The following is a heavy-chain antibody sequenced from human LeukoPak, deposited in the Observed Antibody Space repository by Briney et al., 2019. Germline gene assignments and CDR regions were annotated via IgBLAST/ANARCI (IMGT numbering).Heavy chain of an antibody. Sequence: SETLSFTCTVSGDAISGKYWSWLRQPPGKGLEWIGHIHYSGSTNYNPSLKSRVTISVDTSKNQFSLKLSSVTAADTAVYYCASRRWAAGVFDHWGQGTLVTVSS. CDR1: GDAISGKY. CDR3: ASRRWAAGVFDH. D-gene: IGHD6-13*01. V-gene: IGHV4-59*08. CDR2: IHYSGST. J-gene: IGHJ4*02.